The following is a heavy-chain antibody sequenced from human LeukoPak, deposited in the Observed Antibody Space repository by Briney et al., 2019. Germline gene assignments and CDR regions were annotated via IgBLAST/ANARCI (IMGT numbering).Heavy chain of an antibody. CDR2: INHSGST. CDR1: GGSFSGYY. CDR3: ARERIWFGELGFDY. V-gene: IGHV4-34*01. J-gene: IGHJ4*02. Sequence: SETLSLTCAVYGGSFSGYYWSWIRQPPGKGLEWIGEINHSGSTNYNPSLKSRVTISVDTSKNQFSLKLSSVTAADTAVYYYARERIWFGELGFDYWGQGTLVTVSS. D-gene: IGHD3-10*01.